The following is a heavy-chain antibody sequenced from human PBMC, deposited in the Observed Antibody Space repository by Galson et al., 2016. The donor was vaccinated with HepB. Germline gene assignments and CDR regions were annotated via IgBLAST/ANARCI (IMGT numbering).Heavy chain of an antibody. CDR2: IHGDDVK. J-gene: IGHJ3*02. CDR1: GFSLNNAALG. V-gene: IGHV2-5*02. CDR3: ARSPCDMDCYGRGFDI. Sequence: PALVKPTQTLTLTCKYSGFSLNNAALGVAWIRQPPGKAPEWLAVIHGDDVKRHSPSLENRLSITKDTSKNQVILTITEMDPVDTATYYCARSPCDMDCYGRGFDIWGRGTMVTVS. D-gene: IGHD2-21*02.